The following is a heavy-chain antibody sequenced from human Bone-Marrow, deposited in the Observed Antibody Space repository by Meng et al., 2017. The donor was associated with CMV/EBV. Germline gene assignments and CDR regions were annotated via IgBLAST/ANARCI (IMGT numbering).Heavy chain of an antibody. D-gene: IGHD4-11*01. CDR1: GYTFTSYG. V-gene: IGHV1-69*04. J-gene: IGHJ5*02. CDR2: IIPILGIA. CDR3: ARDYSNYLWFDP. Sequence: CKASGYTFTSYGISWVRQAPGQGLEWMGRIIPILGIANYAQKFQGRVTITADKSTSTAYMELSSLRSEDTAVYYCARDYSNYLWFDPWGQGTLVTVSS.